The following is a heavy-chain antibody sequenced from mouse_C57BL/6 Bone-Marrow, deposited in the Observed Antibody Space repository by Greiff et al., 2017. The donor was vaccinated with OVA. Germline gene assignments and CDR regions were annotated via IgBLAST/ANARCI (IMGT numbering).Heavy chain of an antibody. V-gene: IGHV2-5*01. CDR1: GFSLTSYG. J-gene: IGHJ1*03. CDR3: VGNYVRWYFDV. CDR2: IWRGGST. D-gene: IGHD2-1*01. Sequence: VQRVESGPGLVQPSQSLSITCTVSGFSLTSYGVHWVRQSPGKGLEWLGVIWRGGSTDYNAAFMSRLSITKDNSKSQVFVKRNSLQADDTAIYYCVGNYVRWYFDVWGTGTTVTVSS.